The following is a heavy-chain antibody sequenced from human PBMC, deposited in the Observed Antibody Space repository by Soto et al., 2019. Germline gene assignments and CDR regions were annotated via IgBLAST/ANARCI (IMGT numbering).Heavy chain of an antibody. CDR1: GGTFSSYA. V-gene: IGHV1-69*01. Sequence: QVQLVQSGAEVKKPGSSVKVSCKASGGTFSSYAISWVRQAPGQGLEWMGGIIPIFGTANYAQKFQGRVTITADESTSTAYMELRSLRSEDTAVYYCAYLLGMDYYYYYGMDVWGQGTTVTVSS. CDR3: AYLLGMDYYYYYGMDV. CDR2: IIPIFGTA. J-gene: IGHJ6*02.